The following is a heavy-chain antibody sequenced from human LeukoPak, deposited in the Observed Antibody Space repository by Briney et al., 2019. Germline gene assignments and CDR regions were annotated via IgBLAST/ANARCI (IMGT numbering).Heavy chain of an antibody. J-gene: IGHJ6*04. CDR2: IKQDESEK. Sequence: GGSLRLSCAASGFTFSNYWMSWVRQAPGKGLEGVANIKQDESEKHYVDSVKGRFTISRDNAKKSLYLQMNSLRAEDTAVYYCAREAKESSGMDVWGKGTTVTVSS. CDR3: AREAKESSGMDV. V-gene: IGHV3-7*03. CDR1: GFTFSNYW.